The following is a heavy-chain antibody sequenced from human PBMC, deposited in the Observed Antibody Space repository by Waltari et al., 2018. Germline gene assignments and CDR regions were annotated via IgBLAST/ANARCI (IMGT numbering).Heavy chain of an antibody. CDR3: ARVDIWTGYYFDY. J-gene: IGHJ4*02. V-gene: IGHV4-31*03. Sequence: HVQLQQSGPGLVHPSQTLSLTCTVSGRSISSGVYSWILIRQNPGKGLEWIGYIYYIGSTYYNPSLKSRVTISVDTSKNQFSLKLSSVTAADTAVYYCARVDIWTGYYFDYWGQGTLVTVSS. CDR1: GRSISSGVYS. CDR2: IYYIGST. D-gene: IGHD3-9*01.